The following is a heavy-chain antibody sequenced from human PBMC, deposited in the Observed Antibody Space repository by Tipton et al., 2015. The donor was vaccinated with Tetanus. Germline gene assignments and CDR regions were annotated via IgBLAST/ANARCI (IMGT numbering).Heavy chain of an antibody. J-gene: IGHJ4*02. CDR1: GDSVRSGDYQ. Sequence: TLSLTCTVSGDSVRSGDYQWNWIRQSPGKGLEWLAYVSYSGRTNSNYSLKSRITVSLDASKNQFSLRLTSVTAADTAVYFCARANFESSKKGPFDSWGQGTLVIVSA. CDR2: VSYSGRT. D-gene: IGHD5-24*01. CDR3: ARANFESSKKGPFDS. V-gene: IGHV4-61*08.